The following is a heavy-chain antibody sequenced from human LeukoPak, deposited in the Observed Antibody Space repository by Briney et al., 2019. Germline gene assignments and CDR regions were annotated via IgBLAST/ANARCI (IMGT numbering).Heavy chain of an antibody. CDR2: IYHSGST. CDR1: GYSISSGYY. CDR3: ASLCGGDCYFGFDP. V-gene: IGHV4-38-2*02. D-gene: IGHD2-21*02. J-gene: IGHJ5*02. Sequence: PSETLSLTCTVSGYSISSGYYWGWIRQPPGKGLEWIGSIYHSGSTNYNPSLKSRVTISVDKSKNQFSLKLSSVTAADTAVYYCASLCGGDCYFGFDPWGQGTLVTVSS.